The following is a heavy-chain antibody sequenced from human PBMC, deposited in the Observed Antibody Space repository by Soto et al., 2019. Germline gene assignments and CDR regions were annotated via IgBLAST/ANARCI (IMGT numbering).Heavy chain of an antibody. CDR1: GFTFSSYG. Sequence: HPGGSLRLSCAASGFTFSSYGMHWVRQAPGKGLEWVAVISYDGSNKYYADSVKGRFTISRDNSKNTLYLQMNSLRAEDTAVYYCAKDRIQLRFDTSWFDPWGQGT. V-gene: IGHV3-30*18. CDR2: ISYDGSNK. CDR3: AKDRIQLRFDTSWFDP. J-gene: IGHJ5*02. D-gene: IGHD5-18*01.